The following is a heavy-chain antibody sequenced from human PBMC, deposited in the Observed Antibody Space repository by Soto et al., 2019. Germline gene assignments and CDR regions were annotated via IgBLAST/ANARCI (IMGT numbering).Heavy chain of an antibody. J-gene: IGHJ6*02. Sequence: SVKVSFKGSGGNRYTITWVRQAPGQGLEWMGRIIPMFGIATYAQNFQGRVTISADKSTSTAYMELSSLRSEDTAVYYCARDSGRSDVVPAAISAMDVWGQGTTVTVSS. CDR1: GGNRYT. CDR2: IIPMFGIA. CDR3: ARDSGRSDVVPAAISAMDV. V-gene: IGHV1-69*04. D-gene: IGHD2-2*01.